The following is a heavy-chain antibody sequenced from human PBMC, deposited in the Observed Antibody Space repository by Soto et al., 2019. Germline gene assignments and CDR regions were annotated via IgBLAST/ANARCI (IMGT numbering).Heavy chain of an antibody. CDR2: IYYSGST. Sequence: SETLSLTCTVSGGSISSYYWSWIRQPPGKGLEWIGYIYYSGSTNYNPSLKSRVTISVDTSKNQFSLKLSSVTAADTAVYYCARHAVPLYYYDSSGYYAPFDYWGQGTLVTVSS. D-gene: IGHD3-22*01. V-gene: IGHV4-59*08. J-gene: IGHJ4*02. CDR1: GGSISSYY. CDR3: ARHAVPLYYYDSSGYYAPFDY.